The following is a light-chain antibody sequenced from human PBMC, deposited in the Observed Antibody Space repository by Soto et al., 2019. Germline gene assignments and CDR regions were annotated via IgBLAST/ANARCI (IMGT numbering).Light chain of an antibody. J-gene: IGLJ1*01. Sequence: QSVLTQPRSVSGSPGQSVTISCTGTSSDVGGYNYISWYQQHPGKAPKVMIYDVSERPSGVPDRFSGSKSGNTASLSISGLQAEYEADYYCCSYAGSYTLGVFGTGTKLTVL. V-gene: IGLV2-11*01. CDR2: DVS. CDR1: SSDVGGYNY. CDR3: CSYAGSYTLGV.